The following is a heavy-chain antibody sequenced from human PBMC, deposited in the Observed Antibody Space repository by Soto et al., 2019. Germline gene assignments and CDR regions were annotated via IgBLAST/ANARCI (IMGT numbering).Heavy chain of an antibody. CDR3: AKGGSYGLK. D-gene: IGHD1-26*01. CDR1: GFTFSSYA. J-gene: IGHJ4*02. Sequence: GGSLRLSCAASGFTFSSYAMSWVRQAPGKGLEWVSLIRDDGGTTYHADSVKGRFTISRDNSKNTLYLQMNSLRAEDTALYHCAKGGSYGLKWGQGTLVTVSS. V-gene: IGHV3-23*01. CDR2: IRDDGGTT.